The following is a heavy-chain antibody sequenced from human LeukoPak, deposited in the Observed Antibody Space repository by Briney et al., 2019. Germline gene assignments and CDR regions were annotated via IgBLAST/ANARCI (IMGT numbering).Heavy chain of an antibody. J-gene: IGHJ6*02. CDR2: INPNSGGT. V-gene: IGHV1-2*02. D-gene: IGHD3-10*01. CDR1: GYTFTGYY. CDR3: ARDHGTMVRGVIRPYYYYGMDV. Sequence: GASVKVSCKASGYTFTGYYMHWVRQAPGQGLEWMGWINPNSGGTNYAQKFQGRVTMTRDTSISTAYMELSRLRSDGTAVYYCARDHGTMVRGVIRPYYYYGMDVWGQGTTVTVSS.